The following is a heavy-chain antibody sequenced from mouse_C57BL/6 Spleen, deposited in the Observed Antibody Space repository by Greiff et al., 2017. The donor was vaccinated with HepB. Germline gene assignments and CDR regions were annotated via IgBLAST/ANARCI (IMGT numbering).Heavy chain of an antibody. D-gene: IGHD1-1*01. J-gene: IGHJ1*03. CDR3: ADTTVPTGYFDV. V-gene: IGHV1-82*01. CDR2: IYPGDGDT. CDR1: GYAFSSSW. Sequence: ESGPELVKPGASVKISCKASGYAFSSSWMNWVKQRPGKGLEWIGRIYPGDGDTNYNGKFKGKATLTADKSSSTAYMQLSSLTSEDSAVCFSADTTVPTGYFDVWGTGTTVTVSS.